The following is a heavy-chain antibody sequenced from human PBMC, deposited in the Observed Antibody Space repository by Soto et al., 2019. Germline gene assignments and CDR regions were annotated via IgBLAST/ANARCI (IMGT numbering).Heavy chain of an antibody. V-gene: IGHV1-18*01. CDR1: GYTFTSYG. J-gene: IGHJ3*02. CDR2: ISAYNGNT. CDR3: ARDITCELLTRNDAADI. D-gene: IGHD1-26*01. Sequence: ASVKVSCKASGYTFTSYGISWVRQAPGQGLEWMGWISAYNGNTNYAQKLQGRVTMTTDTSTSTAYMELRSLRSDDTAVYYCARDITCELLTRNDAADIWGQGTMVTVS.